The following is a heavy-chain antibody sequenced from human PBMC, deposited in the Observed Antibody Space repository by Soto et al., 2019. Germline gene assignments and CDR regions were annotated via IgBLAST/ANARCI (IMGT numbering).Heavy chain of an antibody. CDR2: ASGSGGST. V-gene: IGHV3-23*01. Sequence: PGGSLRLSCAASGFPFSSYAMSWVRQAPGKGLEWVSAASGSGGSTYYADSVKGRFTISRDNSKNTLYLQMNSLRAEDTAVYYCAKDRAFSVYGSTGYWGQGTLVTVSS. D-gene: IGHD5-12*01. CDR1: GFPFSSYA. CDR3: AKDRAFSVYGSTGY. J-gene: IGHJ4*02.